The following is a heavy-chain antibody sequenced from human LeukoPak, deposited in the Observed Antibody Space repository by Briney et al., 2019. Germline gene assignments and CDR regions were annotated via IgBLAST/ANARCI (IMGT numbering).Heavy chain of an antibody. CDR3: ARGSGAQGRRWDY. CDR2: ISPSGGST. D-gene: IGHD1-26*01. Sequence: GASVKVSCKAPGYTFTSYYMHWVRQAPGQGLEWMGIISPSGGSTSYTQKFQGRVTMTRDTSTSTVYMELSSLRSEDTAVYYCARGSGAQGRRWDYWGQGTLVTVSS. V-gene: IGHV1-46*03. J-gene: IGHJ4*02. CDR1: GYTFTSYY.